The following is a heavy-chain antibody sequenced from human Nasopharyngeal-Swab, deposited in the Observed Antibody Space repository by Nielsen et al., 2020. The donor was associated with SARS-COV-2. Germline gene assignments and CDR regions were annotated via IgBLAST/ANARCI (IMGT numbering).Heavy chain of an antibody. CDR3: ATLIAAAGAGYYYYYGMDV. J-gene: IGHJ6*02. Sequence: ASVKVSCKASGYTFTGYYMHWVRQAPGQGLEWMGWINPNSGNTGYAQKFQGRVTMTRNTSISTAYMELSSLGSEDTAVYYCATLIAAAGAGYYYYYGMDVWGQGTTVTVSS. D-gene: IGHD6-13*01. CDR1: GYTFTGYY. CDR2: INPNSGNT. V-gene: IGHV1-8*02.